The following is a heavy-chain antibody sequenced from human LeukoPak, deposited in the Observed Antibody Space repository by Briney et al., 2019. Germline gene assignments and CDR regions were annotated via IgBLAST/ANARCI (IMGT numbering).Heavy chain of an antibody. D-gene: IGHD6-19*01. CDR2: MSHDGVKT. Sequence: PGGSLRLTCSTSGFDFSSYVIHWVRQAPGKGLEWVALMSHDGVKTFYADSVKGRFTISRDNSRDTLSLEMSSLRTEDTAVYFCAKVRTRWLFSDYFDYWGQGTLVIVSS. CDR3: AKVRTRWLFSDYFDY. CDR1: GFDFSSYV. J-gene: IGHJ4*02. V-gene: IGHV3-30*18.